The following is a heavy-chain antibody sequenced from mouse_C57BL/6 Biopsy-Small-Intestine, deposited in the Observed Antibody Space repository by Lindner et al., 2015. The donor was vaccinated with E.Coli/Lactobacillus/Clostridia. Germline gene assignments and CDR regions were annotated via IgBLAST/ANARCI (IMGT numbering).Heavy chain of an antibody. J-gene: IGHJ2*01. CDR2: TNPNYGTT. CDR3: ARGGNYEGFDY. CDR1: GYSFTDYN. V-gene: IGHV1-39*01. D-gene: IGHD2-4*01. Sequence: VQLQESGPELVKPGASVKISCKASGYSFTDYNMNWVKQSNGKSLEWIGVTNPNYGTTYYNQKFKGKATLTVDKSSSTAYMDLNSLTSEDSAVFYCARGGNYEGFDYWGQGTTLTVSS.